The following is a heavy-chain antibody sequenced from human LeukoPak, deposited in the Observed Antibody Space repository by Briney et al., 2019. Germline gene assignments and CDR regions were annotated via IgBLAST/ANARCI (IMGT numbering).Heavy chain of an antibody. CDR1: GFTFAEYT. V-gene: IGHV3-9*01. J-gene: IGHJ6*02. Sequence: PGGSLRLSCAASGFTFAEYTMHWVRQAPGKGLEWVSGISWNSGSIGYADSVKGRFTISRDNAKNSLYLQMNSLRAEDTALYYCAKELEPYGDYVTFYGMDVWGQGTTVTVSS. CDR2: ISWNSGSI. D-gene: IGHD4-17*01. CDR3: AKELEPYGDYVTFYGMDV.